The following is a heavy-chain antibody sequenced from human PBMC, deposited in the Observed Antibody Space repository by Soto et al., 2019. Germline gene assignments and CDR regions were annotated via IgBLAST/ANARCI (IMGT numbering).Heavy chain of an antibody. D-gene: IGHD2-2*01. V-gene: IGHV4-30-4*01. CDR2: IYYSGST. Sequence: PSKTLSLTCTVSGGSISSGDYYWSWIRQPPGKGLEWIGYIYYSGSTYYNPSLKSRVTISVDTSKNQFSLKLSSVTAADTAVYYCARDHPLVQDQLLDYYYYYGMDVWGQGTTVTVSS. CDR1: GGSISSGDYY. J-gene: IGHJ6*02. CDR3: ARDHPLVQDQLLDYYYYYGMDV.